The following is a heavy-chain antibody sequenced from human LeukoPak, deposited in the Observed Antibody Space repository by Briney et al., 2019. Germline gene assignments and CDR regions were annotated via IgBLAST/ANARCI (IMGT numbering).Heavy chain of an antibody. CDR3: ARILADSRSWYHFDY. CDR2: IYNSGST. Sequence: SETLSLTCSVSGGSISNHYWSWVRQPPGKGLEWIGFIYNSGSTKYNPSLKSRVTISVDTSKNQFSLKLSSVTAADTAVYYCARILADSRSWYHFDYWGQGTLVTVSS. D-gene: IGHD6-13*01. CDR1: GGSISNHY. V-gene: IGHV4-59*11. J-gene: IGHJ4*02.